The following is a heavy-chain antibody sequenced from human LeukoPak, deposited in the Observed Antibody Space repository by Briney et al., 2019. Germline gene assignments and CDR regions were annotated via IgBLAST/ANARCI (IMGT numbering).Heavy chain of an antibody. CDR2: ITTSGATT. J-gene: IGHJ5*01. V-gene: IGHV3-23*01. CDR1: GFPFSSYA. Sequence: GGSLRLSCAASGFPFSSYAMSWVRQSPGKGLEWVSAITTSGATTYYADSVKGRFTISRDNSKNMLYLQMNSLRAEDTAVYYCAKDPGWFDSWGQGTLVTVSS. CDR3: AKDPGWFDS.